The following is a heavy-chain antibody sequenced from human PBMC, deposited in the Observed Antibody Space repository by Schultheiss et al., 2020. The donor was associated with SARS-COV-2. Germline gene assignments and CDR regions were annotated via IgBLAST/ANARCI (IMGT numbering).Heavy chain of an antibody. CDR1: GDSFTSYW. CDR3: ARVEVLRGYSGYGPRNG. D-gene: IGHD5-12*01. CDR2: IYPAMDDI. Sequence: GESLKISCKDSGDSFTSYWIGWVRQMPGQGLEWVAMIYPAMDDINYSASFQGRVTISADKSISTAYLQWSSLKASDTAMYYCARVEVLRGYSGYGPRNGWGQGTLVTVSS. J-gene: IGHJ4*02. V-gene: IGHV5-51*01.